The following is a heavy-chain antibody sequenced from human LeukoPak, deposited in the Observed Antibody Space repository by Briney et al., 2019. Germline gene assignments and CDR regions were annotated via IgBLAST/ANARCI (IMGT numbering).Heavy chain of an antibody. CDR2: MSYDGSNK. V-gene: IGHV3-30*18. J-gene: IGHJ4*02. D-gene: IGHD3-10*01. CDR3: AKDSYYDSGSLDY. CDR1: GFTFSSYG. Sequence: PGRSLRLSCAASGFTFSSYGMHWVRQAPGKGPEWVAAMSYDGSNKHYVDSVKGRFTIPRDNSKNTLYLQMNSLRGEDTAVYYCAKDSYYDSGSLDYWGQGTLVTVSS.